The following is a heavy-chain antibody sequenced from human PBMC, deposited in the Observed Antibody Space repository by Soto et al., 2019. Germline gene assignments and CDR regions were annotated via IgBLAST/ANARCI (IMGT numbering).Heavy chain of an antibody. J-gene: IGHJ4*02. CDR2: INSDGSST. Sequence: EVQLVESGGGLVQPGGSLRLSCEASGFTFSTFWMHWVRQAPGKGLVWVSRINSDGSSTNYADSVKGRVTISRDNAKNMLYLQINSVRAEDTAVYYCARDFEYWGQGTLVTVSS. CDR1: GFTFSTFW. CDR3: ARDFEY. V-gene: IGHV3-74*01.